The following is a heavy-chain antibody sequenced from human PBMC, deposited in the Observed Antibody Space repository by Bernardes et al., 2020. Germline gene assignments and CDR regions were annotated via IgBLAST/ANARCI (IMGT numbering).Heavy chain of an antibody. Sequence: KVSCKASGYTFTGYYMHWVRHAPGQGLEWMGRINPNIGGTNYAQKFQGRVTMTRDTSISTAYMELSRLRSYDTAVYYCARDGVGSTSLFDYWGQGTLVTVSS. CDR3: ARDGVGSTSLFDY. CDR2: INPNIGGT. D-gene: IGHD2-2*01. J-gene: IGHJ4*02. CDR1: GYTFTGYY. V-gene: IGHV1-2*06.